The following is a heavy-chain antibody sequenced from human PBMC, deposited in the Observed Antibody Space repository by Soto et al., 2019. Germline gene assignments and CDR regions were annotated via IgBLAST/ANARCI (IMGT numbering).Heavy chain of an antibody. J-gene: IGHJ4*02. D-gene: IGHD6-13*01. CDR1: GFTFSDYY. V-gene: IGHV3-11*01. CDR2: ISSSGSTI. Sequence: GGSLRLSCAASGFTFSDYYMSWIRQAPGKGLEWVSYISSSGSTIYYADSVKGRFTISRDNAKNSLYLQMNSLRAEDTAVYYCARVPYSSSWFYLDYWGQGTLVTVSS. CDR3: ARVPYSSSWFYLDY.